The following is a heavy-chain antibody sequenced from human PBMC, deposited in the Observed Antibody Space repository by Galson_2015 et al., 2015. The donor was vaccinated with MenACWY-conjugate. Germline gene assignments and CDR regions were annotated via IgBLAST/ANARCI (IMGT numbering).Heavy chain of an antibody. CDR2: IKQDGREK. J-gene: IGHJ4*02. CDR3: ARDTRGLFVY. Sequence: SLRLSCTVSGFTFSSYWMSWVRQAPGKGLEWVANIKQDGREKNYVDSVKGRFTISRDNAGNSVYLQMDSLRVEDTAVYYCARDTRGLFVYWGQATLVTFSS. V-gene: IGHV3-7*03. CDR1: GFTFSSYW.